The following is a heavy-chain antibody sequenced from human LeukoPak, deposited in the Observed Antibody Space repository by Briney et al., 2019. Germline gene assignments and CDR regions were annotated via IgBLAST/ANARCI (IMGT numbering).Heavy chain of an antibody. Sequence: SETLSLTCTVSGGSISSYYWSWIRQPPGKGLEWIGYISYSGSTNYNPSLKSRVTISVDTSKNQFSLKLSSVTAADTAVYFCARDRGVLDDWGQGTLVTVSS. CDR3: ARDRGVLDD. CDR2: ISYSGST. D-gene: IGHD2-8*02. V-gene: IGHV4-59*01. J-gene: IGHJ4*02. CDR1: GGSISSYY.